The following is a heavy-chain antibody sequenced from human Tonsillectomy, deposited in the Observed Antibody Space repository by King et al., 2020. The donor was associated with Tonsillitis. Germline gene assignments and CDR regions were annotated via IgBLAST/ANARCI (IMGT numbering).Heavy chain of an antibody. Sequence: QLVESGGGLVQPGGSLRLSCAASGFTFSSYSMNWVRQAPGKGLEWVSYISSSSSTIYYADSVKGRFTISRDNAKNSLYLQMNSLRAEDTAVYYCARGTLHPYDSSQFDYWGQGTLVTVSS. D-gene: IGHD3-22*01. CDR1: GFTFSSYS. J-gene: IGHJ4*02. V-gene: IGHV3-48*01. CDR3: ARGTLHPYDSSQFDY. CDR2: ISSSSSTI.